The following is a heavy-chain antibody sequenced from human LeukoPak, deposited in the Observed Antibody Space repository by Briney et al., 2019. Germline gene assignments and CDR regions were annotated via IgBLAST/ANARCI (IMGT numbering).Heavy chain of an antibody. J-gene: IGHJ1*01. V-gene: IGHV3-23*01. Sequence: GGSLRLSCAASGFTFSSYAMSWVRQAPGKGLEWVSAISGSGGSTYYADSVKGRFTISRDNSKNTLYLQMNSLRAEDTAVYYCAKGRGMGSGWDPPLYFQHWGQGTLSPSPQ. CDR3: AKGRGMGSGWDPPLYFQH. CDR1: GFTFSSYA. CDR2: ISGSGGST. D-gene: IGHD6-19*01.